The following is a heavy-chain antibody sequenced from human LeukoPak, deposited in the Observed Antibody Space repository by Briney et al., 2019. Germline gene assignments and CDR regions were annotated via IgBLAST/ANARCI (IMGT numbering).Heavy chain of an antibody. J-gene: IGHJ5*02. Sequence: GASVKVSCKASGYTFRNYAINWVRQAPGQGLEWMGWTDRNTGNPTYAQGFTGRFVFSSDTSVTTAYLQISSLKAEDTAVYYCVRDVGNYDSRGYYLGWFDPWGQGTLVTVFS. CDR2: TDRNTGNP. D-gene: IGHD3-22*01. CDR3: VRDVGNYDSRGYYLGWFDP. CDR1: GYTFRNYA. V-gene: IGHV7-4-1*02.